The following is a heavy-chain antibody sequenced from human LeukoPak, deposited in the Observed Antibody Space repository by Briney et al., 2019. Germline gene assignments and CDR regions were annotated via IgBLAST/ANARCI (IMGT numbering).Heavy chain of an antibody. CDR2: IIPIFGTA. V-gene: IGHV1-69*06. J-gene: IGHJ4*02. Sequence: GASVKVSCKASGGTFSSYAISWVRQAPGQGLEWVGGIIPIFGTANYAQKFQGRVTITADKSTSTAYMELSSLRSEDTAMYYCAKDRTHYYESSGYYSRWEYWGQGTLVTVSS. CDR1: GGTFSSYA. CDR3: AKDRTHYYESSGYYSRWEY. D-gene: IGHD3-22*01.